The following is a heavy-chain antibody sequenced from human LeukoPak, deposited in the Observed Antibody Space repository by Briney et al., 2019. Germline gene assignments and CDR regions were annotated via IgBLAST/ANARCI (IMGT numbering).Heavy chain of an antibody. Sequence: ASVKVSCKASAHTFTSYYMHRVRQAPGQGLEWMGIINPSGGSTSYAQKFQGRVTMTRDTSTSTVYMELSSLRSEDTAAYYCASLGWVDYWGQGTLVTVSS. D-gene: IGHD6-19*01. CDR2: INPSGGST. CDR1: AHTFTSYY. V-gene: IGHV1-46*01. J-gene: IGHJ4*02. CDR3: ASLGWVDY.